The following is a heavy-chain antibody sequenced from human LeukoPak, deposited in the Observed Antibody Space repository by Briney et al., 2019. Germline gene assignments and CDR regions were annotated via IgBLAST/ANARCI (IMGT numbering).Heavy chain of an antibody. CDR2: ISGSAATT. Sequence: GRSLRLSCAASGFTFSTYGMTWVRQAPGKWLEWVSAISGSAATTFYADSVKGRFTISRDNSKNTLYLQMNSLRAEDTAVYYCAKRGPGSPQSGKYYFDYWGQGTLVTVSS. CDR1: GFTFSTYG. V-gene: IGHV3-23*01. D-gene: IGHD3-10*01. J-gene: IGHJ4*02. CDR3: AKRGPGSPQSGKYYFDY.